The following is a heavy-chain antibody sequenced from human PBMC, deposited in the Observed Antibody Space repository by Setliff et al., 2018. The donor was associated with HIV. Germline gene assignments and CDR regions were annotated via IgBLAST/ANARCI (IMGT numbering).Heavy chain of an antibody. Sequence: GGSLRLSCTASGFTFSTSWMSWVRQAPGKGLEWVANIKSDGSEKYYVDSVKGRFTISRDNSKNTLYLQMNSLRAEDTAVYYCAKDREYGSGRTDYYYYYGMDVWGQGTTVTSP. CDR2: IKSDGSEK. CDR3: AKDREYGSGRTDYYYYYGMDV. V-gene: IGHV3-7*01. D-gene: IGHD3-10*01. J-gene: IGHJ6*02. CDR1: GFTFSTSW.